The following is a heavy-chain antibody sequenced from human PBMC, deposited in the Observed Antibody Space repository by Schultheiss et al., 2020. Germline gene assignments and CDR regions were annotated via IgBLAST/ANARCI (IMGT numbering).Heavy chain of an antibody. D-gene: IGHD4-17*01. V-gene: IGHV3-33*01. J-gene: IGHJ5*02. CDR3: ARDLRNDYGDYGYNWFDP. Sequence: GGSLRLSCAASGFTFSSYGMHWVRQAPGKGLEWVAVIWYDGSNKYYADSVKGRFTISRDNSKNTLYLQMNSLRAEDTAVYYCARDLRNDYGDYGYNWFDPWGQGTLVTVSS. CDR2: IWYDGSNK. CDR1: GFTFSSYG.